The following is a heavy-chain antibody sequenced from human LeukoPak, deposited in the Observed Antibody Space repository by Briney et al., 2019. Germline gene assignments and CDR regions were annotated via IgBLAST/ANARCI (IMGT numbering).Heavy chain of an antibody. CDR3: ARGGYSYGYEIPYYYYYMDV. Sequence: SETLSLTCAVYGGSFSGYYWSWIRQPPGKGLERIGEINHSGSTNYNPSLKSRVTISVDTSKNQFSLKLSSVTAADTAVYYCARGGYSYGYEIPYYYYYMDVWGKGTTVTVSS. J-gene: IGHJ6*03. D-gene: IGHD5-18*01. CDR2: INHSGST. CDR1: GGSFSGYY. V-gene: IGHV4-34*01.